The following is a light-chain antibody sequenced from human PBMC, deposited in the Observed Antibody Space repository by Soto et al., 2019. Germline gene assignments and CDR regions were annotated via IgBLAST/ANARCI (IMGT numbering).Light chain of an antibody. J-gene: IGKJ1*01. CDR2: GAS. Sequence: ETLLTQSPATLSVSPGERATLSCRASQSVRDNLAWYQQKPGQAPRLLIYGASTRAPGIPDRFSGSGSGTEFTLTISSLQSEDFAVYYCQQYNATFGQGTKVEIK. CDR3: QQYNAT. V-gene: IGKV3-15*01. CDR1: QSVRDN.